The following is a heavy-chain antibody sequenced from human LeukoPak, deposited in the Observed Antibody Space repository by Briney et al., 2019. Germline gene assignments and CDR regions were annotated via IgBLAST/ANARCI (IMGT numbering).Heavy chain of an antibody. CDR1: GFTFSYYW. Sequence: PGGSLRLSCAVSGFTFSYYWMHWVRQAPGKGLVWVSRINSDGSSTDYADSVKGRFTISRDNAKDTLYLQMSSLRAEDTAVYYCAKDGVAGARDIWGQGTMVTVSS. CDR3: AKDGVAGARDI. J-gene: IGHJ3*02. CDR2: INSDGSST. V-gene: IGHV3-74*01. D-gene: IGHD6-13*01.